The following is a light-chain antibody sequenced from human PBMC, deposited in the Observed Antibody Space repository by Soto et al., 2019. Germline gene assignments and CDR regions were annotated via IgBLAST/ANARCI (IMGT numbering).Light chain of an antibody. CDR2: GNS. J-gene: IGLJ2*01. CDR1: SSNIGAGYD. CDR3: QSYDSSLSGWV. Sequence: QSVLTQPPSVSGAPGQRVTISCTGSSSNIGAGYDVHWYQQLPGTAPKLLIYGNSNRPSGVPDRFSGSKSGTSASLAITGLQAEDEADYYCQSYDSSLSGWVFGGGTKPTVL. V-gene: IGLV1-40*01.